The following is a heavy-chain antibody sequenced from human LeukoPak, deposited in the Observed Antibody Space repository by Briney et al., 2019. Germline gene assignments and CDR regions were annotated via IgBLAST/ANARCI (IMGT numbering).Heavy chain of an antibody. J-gene: IGHJ6*02. D-gene: IGHD1-20*01. CDR3: ARDRITGTTRYYYYGMDV. CDR2: IWHDGSNK. CDR1: GFTFSSYG. Sequence: PGGSLRLSCAASGFTFSSYGMHWVRQAPGKGLEWVAVIWHDGSNKYYAASVKGRFTISRDNSKNTLYLQMNSLRAEDTAVYYCARDRITGTTRYYYYGMDVWGQGTTVTVSS. V-gene: IGHV3-33*01.